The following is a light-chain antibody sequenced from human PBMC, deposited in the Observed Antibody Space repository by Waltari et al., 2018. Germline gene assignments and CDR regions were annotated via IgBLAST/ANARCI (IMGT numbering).Light chain of an antibody. CDR1: QSVSSSY. V-gene: IGKV3-20*01. Sequence: EIVLTQSPCTLSLSPGERATLSCRASQSVSSSYLAWYQQKPGQAPRLLIYCASSRATGIPDRFSASGSGTDFTLTISRLVPEDFAVDYCQQYGSSPLFTFGPGTKVDIK. CDR3: QQYGSSPLFT. CDR2: CAS. J-gene: IGKJ3*01.